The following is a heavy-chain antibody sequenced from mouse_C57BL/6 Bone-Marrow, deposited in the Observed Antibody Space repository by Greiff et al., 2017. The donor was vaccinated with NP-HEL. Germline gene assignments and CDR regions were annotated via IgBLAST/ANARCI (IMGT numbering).Heavy chain of an antibody. V-gene: IGHV1-64*01. D-gene: IGHD5-5*01. CDR1: GYTFTSYW. J-gene: IGHJ4*01. CDR2: IHPNSGST. Sequence: QVQLQQPGAELVKPGASVKLSCKASGYTFTSYWMHWVKQRPGQGLEWIGMIHPNSGSTNYNEKFKSKATLTVDKSSSTAYMQLSSLTSADSAVYYCARSTYVCYAMDYWGQGTSVTVSS. CDR3: ARSTYVCYAMDY.